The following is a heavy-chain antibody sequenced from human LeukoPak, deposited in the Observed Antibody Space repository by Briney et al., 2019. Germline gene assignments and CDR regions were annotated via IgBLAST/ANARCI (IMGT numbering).Heavy chain of an antibody. CDR2: ITGSAGDT. CDR1: GFTFSSYA. CDR3: AKIRGYYGSRAGMDV. D-gene: IGHD3-10*01. J-gene: IGHJ6*02. Sequence: PGGSLRLSCAASGFTFSSYAMNWVRQAPGKGLEWVSAITGSAGDTYYADSVGGRFTISRDNSKNTLYLQMNSLRAEDTAVYYCAKIRGYYGSRAGMDVWGQGTTVTVSS. V-gene: IGHV3-23*01.